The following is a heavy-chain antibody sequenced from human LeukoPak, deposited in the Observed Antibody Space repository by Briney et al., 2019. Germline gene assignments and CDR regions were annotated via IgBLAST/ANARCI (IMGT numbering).Heavy chain of an antibody. CDR2: ISYDGSNK. V-gene: IGHV3-30*18. J-gene: IGHJ1*01. CDR3: AKEGGAVPAEYFQH. D-gene: IGHD6-19*01. Sequence: GRSLRLSCAASGFTFSNYAMHWVRQAPGKGLEWVAVISYDGSNKYYADSVKDRFTISRDNSKNTLYLQMNSLRPEDTAVYYCAKEGGAVPAEYFQHWGQGTLVTVSS. CDR1: GFTFSNYA.